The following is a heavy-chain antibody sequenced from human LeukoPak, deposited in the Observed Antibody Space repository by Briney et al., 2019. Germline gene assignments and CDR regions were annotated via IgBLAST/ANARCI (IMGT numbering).Heavy chain of an antibody. CDR1: SGSISTSNYY. CDR2: IFYSGST. D-gene: IGHD3-10*01. Sequence: SETLSLTCTVSSGSISTSNYYWGWVRQPPGKALEWIGNIFYSGSTYYSPSLKSRVTISLDTSRNQFSLKLSSVTAADTAVYYCARELWFGETLGAFDIWGQGTMVTVSS. J-gene: IGHJ3*02. CDR3: ARELWFGETLGAFDI. V-gene: IGHV4-39*07.